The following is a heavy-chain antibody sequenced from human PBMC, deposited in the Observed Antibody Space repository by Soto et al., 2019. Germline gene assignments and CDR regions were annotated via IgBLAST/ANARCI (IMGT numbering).Heavy chain of an antibody. V-gene: IGHV3-48*01. Sequence: EVQLVEFGGGLVQPGGSLRLSCAASGFTFSSYSMNWVRQAPGKELEWVSYISSSSGPIYYADSVKGRFTISRDNAKNSLYLQMNSLRAEDTAVYYCARGWLGGVASIRGDYWGQGTLVTVSS. CDR3: ARGWLGGVASIRGDY. D-gene: IGHD5-12*01. J-gene: IGHJ4*02. CDR1: GFTFSSYS. CDR2: ISSSSGPI.